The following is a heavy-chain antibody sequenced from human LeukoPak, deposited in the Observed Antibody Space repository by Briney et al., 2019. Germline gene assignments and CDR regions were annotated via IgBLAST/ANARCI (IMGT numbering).Heavy chain of an antibody. CDR2: IYTGGST. CDR1: GGSISSGSYY. Sequence: SETLSLTXTVSGGSISSGSYYWSWIRQPAGKGLEWIGRIYTGGSTNYNPSLKSRVTISVDLSKNQFSLKLSSVTAADTAVYYCAREDYGGNSYSRTIDYWGQGTLVTVSS. J-gene: IGHJ4*02. V-gene: IGHV4-61*02. D-gene: IGHD4-23*01. CDR3: AREDYGGNSYSRTIDY.